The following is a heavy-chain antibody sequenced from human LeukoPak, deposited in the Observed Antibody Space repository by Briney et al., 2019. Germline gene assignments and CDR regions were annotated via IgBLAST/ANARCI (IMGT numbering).Heavy chain of an antibody. V-gene: IGHV1-24*01. J-gene: IGHJ3*02. Sequence: KFQGRVTMTEDTSTDTAYMELSSLRSEDTAVYYCAARNYRSNAFDIWGQGTMVTVSS. D-gene: IGHD1-7*01. CDR3: AARNYRSNAFDI.